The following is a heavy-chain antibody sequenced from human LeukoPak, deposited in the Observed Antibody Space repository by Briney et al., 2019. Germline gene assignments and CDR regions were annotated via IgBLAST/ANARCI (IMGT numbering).Heavy chain of an antibody. J-gene: IGHJ4*02. D-gene: IGHD6-13*01. CDR1: GYTFTGYY. V-gene: IGHV1-2*06. CDR2: INPNSGGT. CDR3: ARMVDSSSWYGFVY. Sequence: ASVTVFCKASGYTFTGYYMHWVRQTPGQGLEWMGRINPNSGGTNYAQKFQGRVTTTRDTSISTAYMELSRLRSDDTAVYYCARMVDSSSWYGFVYWGQGTLVTVSS.